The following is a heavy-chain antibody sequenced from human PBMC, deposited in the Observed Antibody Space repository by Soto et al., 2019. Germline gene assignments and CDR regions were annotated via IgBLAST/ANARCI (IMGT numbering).Heavy chain of an antibody. CDR3: ARGLQTYYYDSSGSFDY. CDR2: IYYSGST. V-gene: IGHV4-31*03. Sequence: SETLSLTCTVSGGSISSGDYYWSWIRQHPGKGPEWIGYIYYSGSTYYNPSLKSRVTISVDTSKNQFSLKLSSVTAADTAVYYCARGLQTYYYDSSGSFDYWGQGTLVTVSS. J-gene: IGHJ4*02. CDR1: GGSISSGDYY. D-gene: IGHD3-22*01.